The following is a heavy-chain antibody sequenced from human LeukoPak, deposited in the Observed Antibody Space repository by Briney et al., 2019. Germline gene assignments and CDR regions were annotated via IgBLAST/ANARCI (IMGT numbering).Heavy chain of an antibody. V-gene: IGHV3-33*06. Sequence: GGSLRLSCATPGFTFSHYGMHWGRHGPGKGLEWVSVIWADGTNTYYGDPVKGRFTTSRDNTQRTEFLQMNRLRAEDTAVYYCAKDAQRGFDYSNSLDKWGQGTLVTVSS. CDR1: GFTFSHYG. D-gene: IGHD4-11*01. CDR3: AKDAQRGFDYSNSLDK. J-gene: IGHJ4*02. CDR2: IWADGTNT.